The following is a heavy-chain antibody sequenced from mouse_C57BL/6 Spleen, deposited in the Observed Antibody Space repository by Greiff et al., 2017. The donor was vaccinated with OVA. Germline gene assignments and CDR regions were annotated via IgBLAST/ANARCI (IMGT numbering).Heavy chain of an antibody. V-gene: IGHV1-26*01. D-gene: IGHD4-1*01. CDR2: INPNNGGT. CDR1: GYTFTDYY. Sequence: EVQLQQSGPELVQPGASVKISCKASGYTFTDYYMNWVKQSHGKSLEWIGDINPNNGGTSYNQKFKGKATLTVDKSSSTAYMELRSLTSDDSAVYYCARSLTGTGWYFEGWGTGTTVTVSS. J-gene: IGHJ1*03. CDR3: ARSLTGTGWYFEG.